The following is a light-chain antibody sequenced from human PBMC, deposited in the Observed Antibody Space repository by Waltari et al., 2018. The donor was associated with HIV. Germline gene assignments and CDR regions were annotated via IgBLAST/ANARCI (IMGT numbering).Light chain of an antibody. CDR1: RSNIGHNY. Sequence: HSALTQPPSTSGTPGQTVPIPCSGSRSNIGHNYVSWYQPLPGTAPKLLIYRNSKRPSGVRDRFSGSKSGTSASLAINDLRSEDEAEYHCAAWDDSLSGWVFGGGTNLTVL. J-gene: IGLJ3*02. V-gene: IGLV1-47*01. CDR3: AAWDDSLSGWV. CDR2: RNS.